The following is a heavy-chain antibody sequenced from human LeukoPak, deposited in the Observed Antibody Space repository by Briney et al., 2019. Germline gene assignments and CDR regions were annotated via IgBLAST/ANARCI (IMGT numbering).Heavy chain of an antibody. CDR1: GGSINSYY. D-gene: IGHD2-2*01. CDR3: ARVQYLRTDWFDP. CDR2: IYSSGST. Sequence: SETLSLTCTVSGGSINSYYWSWIRQPAGKGLEWIGRIYSSGSTTYNPSLKSRVTMSVDTSKNQFSLRLGSVTAADTAVYYCARVQYLRTDWFDPWGQGTLVTVSS. V-gene: IGHV4-4*07. J-gene: IGHJ5*02.